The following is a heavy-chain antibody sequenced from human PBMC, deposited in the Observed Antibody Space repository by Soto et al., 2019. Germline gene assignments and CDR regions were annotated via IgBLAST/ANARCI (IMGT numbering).Heavy chain of an antibody. D-gene: IGHD3-16*01. J-gene: IGHJ4*02. Sequence: SETLSLTCTVSGGSISSYYWSWIRQPPGKGLEWIGYIYYSGSTNYNPSLKSRVTISVDTSKNQFSLRLSSVTAADTAVYYCARSTLIRVFDYWGQGTLVTVSS. CDR1: GGSISSYY. CDR2: IYYSGST. V-gene: IGHV4-59*01. CDR3: ARSTLIRVFDY.